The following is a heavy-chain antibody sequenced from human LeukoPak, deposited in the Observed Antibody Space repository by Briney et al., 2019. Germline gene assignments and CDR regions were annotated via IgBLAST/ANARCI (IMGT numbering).Heavy chain of an antibody. Sequence: SETLSLTCAVSGGSISSSNWWSWVRQPPGKGLEWIGEIYHSGSTNYNPSLKSRVTISVDKSKNQFSLKLSSVTAADTAVYYCARAIGPPSSALDYWGRGTLVTVSS. D-gene: IGHD1-26*01. CDR1: GGSISSSNW. V-gene: IGHV4-4*02. CDR3: ARAIGPPSSALDY. CDR2: IYHSGST. J-gene: IGHJ4*02.